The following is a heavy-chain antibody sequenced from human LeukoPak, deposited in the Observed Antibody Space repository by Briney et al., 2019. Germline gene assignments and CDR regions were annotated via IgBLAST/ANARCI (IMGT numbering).Heavy chain of an antibody. CDR3: AKVSVTSSLRY. Sequence: PGGSLRLSCAASGFTFSSYAMTWVRRAPGKGLEWVSAIDDSGTATYYVDSVKGRFTISRDNSKNTLYLQMNSLRAEDTAVYYCAKVSVTSSLRYWGQGTLVTVSS. CDR2: IDDSGTAT. CDR1: GFTFSSYA. D-gene: IGHD4-23*01. V-gene: IGHV3-23*01. J-gene: IGHJ4*02.